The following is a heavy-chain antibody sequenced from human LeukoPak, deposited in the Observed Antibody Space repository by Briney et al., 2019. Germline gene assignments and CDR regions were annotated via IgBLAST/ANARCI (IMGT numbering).Heavy chain of an antibody. D-gene: IGHD1-26*01. Sequence: SETLSLTCAVSGGSILTTNWWSWVRQPPGKGLEWIGEVHLSGASNYNPSLKSRVNMSIDKSKNQLSLELTSVTAADTAIYYCTRESGAFSLFGFWGQGTLVTVSS. J-gene: IGHJ4*02. CDR1: GGSILTTNW. CDR2: VHLSGAS. V-gene: IGHV4-4*02. CDR3: TRESGAFSLFGF.